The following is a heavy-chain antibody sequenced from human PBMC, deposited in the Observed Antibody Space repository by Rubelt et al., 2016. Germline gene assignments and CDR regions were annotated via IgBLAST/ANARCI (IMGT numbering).Heavy chain of an antibody. CDR1: GGSVLSGYY. J-gene: IGHJ4*02. V-gene: IGHV4-39*07. D-gene: IGHD3/OR15-3a*01. Sequence: QLQLQESGPGLVKPSETLSLTCTVSGGSVLSGYYWGWIRQPPGKGLEWLGCIFYGGTTHYKPSLASRVTISINTPKNQFSLKLSPVTAADTAVYYCAGGRGLLDGDYVDYWGQGTLVTVSS. CDR2: IFYGGTT. CDR3: AGGRGLLDGDYVDY.